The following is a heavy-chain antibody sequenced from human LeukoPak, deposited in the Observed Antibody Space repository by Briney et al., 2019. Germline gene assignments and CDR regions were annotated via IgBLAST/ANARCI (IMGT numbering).Heavy chain of an antibody. CDR1: GFTFSNYG. J-gene: IGHJ4*02. Sequence: GGSLRLSCAASGFTFSNYGMYWVRQAPGKGLEWVAATSSDGSNKYYVDSVKGRFTISRDNSKDTLYLQMNSLRAEDTAVYYCAGGEYDFWSGYYLGGLYWGQGTLVTVSS. CDR3: AGGEYDFWSGYYLGGLY. D-gene: IGHD3-3*01. CDR2: TSSDGSNK. V-gene: IGHV3-30*03.